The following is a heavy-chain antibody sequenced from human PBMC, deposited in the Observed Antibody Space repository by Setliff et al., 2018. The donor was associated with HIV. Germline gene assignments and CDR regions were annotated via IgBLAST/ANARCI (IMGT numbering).Heavy chain of an antibody. Sequence: GSLRLSCAASGFTFSSYEMNWVRQAPGKGLEWVSYISSSGSTIYYADSVKGRFTISRDNAKNSLYLQMNSLTAEDTAVYYCARDVSWRVRTYIDYWGQGALVTVSS. CDR1: GFTFSSYE. CDR2: ISSSGSTI. J-gene: IGHJ4*02. V-gene: IGHV3-48*03. CDR3: ARDVSWRVRTYIDY. D-gene: IGHD3-3*01.